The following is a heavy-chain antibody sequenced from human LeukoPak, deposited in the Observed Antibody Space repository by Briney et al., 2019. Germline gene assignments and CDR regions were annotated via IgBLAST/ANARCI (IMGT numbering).Heavy chain of an antibody. CDR3: ASEIAAAGTPPTGIFDY. Sequence: PSETLSLTCTVSGGSVSSGSYYWSWIRQPPGKGLEWIGYIYYSGSTNYNPSLKSRVTISVDTSKNQFSLKLSTVTAADTAVYYCASEIAAAGTPPTGIFDYWGQGTLVTVSS. D-gene: IGHD6-13*01. CDR1: GGSVSSGSYY. V-gene: IGHV4-61*01. J-gene: IGHJ4*02. CDR2: IYYSGST.